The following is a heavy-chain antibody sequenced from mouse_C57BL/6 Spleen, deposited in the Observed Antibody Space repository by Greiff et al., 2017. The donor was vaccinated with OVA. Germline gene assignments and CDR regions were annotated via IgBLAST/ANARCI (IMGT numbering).Heavy chain of an antibody. V-gene: IGHV1-69*01. CDR2: IDPSDSYT. CDR3: ARGYYGSIHFDY. Sequence: QVQLQQPGAELVMPGASVKLSCKASGYTFTSYWMHWVKQRPGQGLEWIGEIDPSDSYTNYNQKFKGKSTLTVDKSSSTAYMQLSSLTSEDSAVYYCARGYYGSIHFDYWGQGTTLTVSS. D-gene: IGHD1-1*01. J-gene: IGHJ2*01. CDR1: GYTFTSYW.